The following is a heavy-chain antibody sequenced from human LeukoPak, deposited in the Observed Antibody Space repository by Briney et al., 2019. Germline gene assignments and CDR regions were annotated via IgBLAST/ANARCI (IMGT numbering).Heavy chain of an antibody. Sequence: PGRSLRLSCTASGFTFGDYAMSWVRQAPGKGLEGVGFIRSKDYGGTTGYAASVKGRFTISRDDSKSIAYLQMNSLKTEDTAVYYCTSQLGYCSGGSCYSYYYYGMDVWGKGTTVTVSS. D-gene: IGHD2-15*01. V-gene: IGHV3-49*04. J-gene: IGHJ6*04. CDR3: TSQLGYCSGGSCYSYYYYGMDV. CDR1: GFTFGDYA. CDR2: IRSKDYGGTT.